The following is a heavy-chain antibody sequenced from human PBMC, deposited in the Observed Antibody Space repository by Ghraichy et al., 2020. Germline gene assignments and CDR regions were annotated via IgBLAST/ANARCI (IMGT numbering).Heavy chain of an antibody. CDR1: GGSISSYY. CDR2: IYYSGST. V-gene: IGHV4-59*01. Sequence: SETLSLTCTVSGGSISSYYWSWIRQPPGKGLEWIGYIYYSGSTNYNPSLKSRVTISVDTSKNQFSLKLSSVTAADTAVYYCARQYCSSTSCYGAFDIWGQGTMVTVSS. CDR3: ARQYCSSTSCYGAFDI. J-gene: IGHJ3*02. D-gene: IGHD2-2*01.